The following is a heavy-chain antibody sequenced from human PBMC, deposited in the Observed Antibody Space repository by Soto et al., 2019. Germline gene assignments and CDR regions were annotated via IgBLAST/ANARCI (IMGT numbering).Heavy chain of an antibody. CDR1: GGSISSSNW. CDR3: ARRHHYGGNSGFDP. D-gene: IGHD4-17*01. V-gene: IGHV4-4*02. J-gene: IGHJ5*02. CDR2: INHSGSA. Sequence: SETLSLTCAVSGGSISSSNWWTWIRQTPGKGLQWIGQINHSGSANYNPSLKSRVTISVDTSKNQFSLKLSSVTAADTAVYYCARRHHYGGNSGFDPWGQGTLVTVSS.